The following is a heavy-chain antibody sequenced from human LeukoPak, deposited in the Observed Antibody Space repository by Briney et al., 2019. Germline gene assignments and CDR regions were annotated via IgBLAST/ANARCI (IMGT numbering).Heavy chain of an antibody. CDR2: INHSGST. CDR3: ARVGRGGSSWCPRYFDY. J-gene: IGHJ4*02. CDR1: GGSFSGYY. D-gene: IGHD6-13*01. V-gene: IGHV4-34*01. Sequence: SETLSLTCAVYGGSFSGYYWSWIRQPPGKGLEWIGEINHSGSTNYNPSLKSRVTISVDTSKNQFSLKLSSVTAADTAVYYCARVGRGGSSWCPRYFDYWGQGTLVTVSS.